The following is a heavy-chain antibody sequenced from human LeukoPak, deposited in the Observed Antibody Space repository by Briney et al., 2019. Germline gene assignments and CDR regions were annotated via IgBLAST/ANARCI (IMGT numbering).Heavy chain of an antibody. Sequence: ASETLSLTCTVSGGSISSYYWSWIRQPPGKGLEWIGYIYYSGSTNYNPSLKSRVTISVDTSKNQFSLKLSSVTAADTAVYYCARRKVVYAIYNWFDPWGQGTLVTVSS. J-gene: IGHJ5*02. CDR2: IYYSGST. D-gene: IGHD2-8*02. V-gene: IGHV4-59*01. CDR1: GGSISSYY. CDR3: ARRKVVYAIYNWFDP.